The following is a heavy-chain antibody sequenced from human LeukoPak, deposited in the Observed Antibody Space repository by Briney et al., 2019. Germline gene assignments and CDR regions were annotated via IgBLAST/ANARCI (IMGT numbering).Heavy chain of an antibody. J-gene: IGHJ4*02. CDR1: GYHFFSNYW. CDR3: ARASRDGYNQNFDY. CDR2: LYPGDSES. Sequence: GESLQISFKAYGYHFFSNYWIAWVRQMPGKGLEWMGILYPGDSESRYSPSFQGQVTISADKSISTAYLQWSSLQASDTAMYYCARASRDGYNQNFDYWGQGTLVTVSS. D-gene: IGHD5-24*01. V-gene: IGHV5-51*01.